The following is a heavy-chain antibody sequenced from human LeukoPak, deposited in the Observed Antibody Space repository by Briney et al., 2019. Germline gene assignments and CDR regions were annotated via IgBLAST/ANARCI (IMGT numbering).Heavy chain of an antibody. CDR1: GFTVSSNY. J-gene: IGHJ4*02. D-gene: IGHD1-26*01. V-gene: IGHV3-66*01. Sequence: PGGSLRLSCAASGFTVSSNYMSWVRQAPGKGLEWVSIIYSGGSTYYADSVKGRFTISRDNSKNTLYLQMISLRADDTAVYYCARGTGGSYYGFDFGGQGTLVTVSS. CDR2: IYSGGST. CDR3: ARGTGGSYYGFDF.